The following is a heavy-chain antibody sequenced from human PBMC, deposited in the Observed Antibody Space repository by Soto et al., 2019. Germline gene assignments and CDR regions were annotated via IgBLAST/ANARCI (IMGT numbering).Heavy chain of an antibody. D-gene: IGHD2-15*01. J-gene: IGHJ5*01. CDR2: IYKSTTT. V-gene: IGHV4-30-4*01. CDR1: GDSISTVDYF. Sequence: QVHLLESGPGLVKPSQTLSLTCSVSGDSISTVDYFWAWIRKPPGQALEYIGYIYKSTTTYYNPSFESRVASSLDTSKSQFSLAVTSVTAADTAVYFCARGRYCLTGRCFPNWFDSWGQGTLVTVSS. CDR3: ARGRYCLTGRCFPNWFDS.